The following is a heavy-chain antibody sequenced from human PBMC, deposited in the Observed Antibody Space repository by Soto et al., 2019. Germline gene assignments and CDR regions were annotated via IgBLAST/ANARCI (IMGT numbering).Heavy chain of an antibody. J-gene: IGHJ5*02. CDR2: SGAGYGA. V-gene: IGHV3-23*01. CDR3: ARDANYYDWDS. D-gene: IGHD3-22*01. CDR1: GFTFGSYA. Sequence: GESLRLSCAASGFTFGSYAMSWVRQAPGKGMEWDSSSGAGYGAYYADYAKGQCTISRDNAKNTLYLQMNSLRAEDTAVFYCARDANYYDWDSWGQGTLVTV.